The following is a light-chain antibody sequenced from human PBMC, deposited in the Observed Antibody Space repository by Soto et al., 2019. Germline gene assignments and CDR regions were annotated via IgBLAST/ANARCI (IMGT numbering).Light chain of an antibody. CDR3: QQYGSSPWT. V-gene: IGKV3-20*01. Sequence: EIVLIQFPGTLSLSPGERATLSCRASQSVTNNYLAWYQQKPGQAPRLLIYAASSRATGIPDRFSGSGSGTDFTLTISRLEPEDFAVYYCQQYGSSPWTFGQGTKVDIK. CDR2: AAS. CDR1: QSVTNNY. J-gene: IGKJ1*01.